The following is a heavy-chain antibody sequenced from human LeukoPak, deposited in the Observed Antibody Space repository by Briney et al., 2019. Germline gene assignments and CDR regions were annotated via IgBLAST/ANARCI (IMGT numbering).Heavy chain of an antibody. Sequence: GGSLRLSCAASGFTFSSYGMHWVRQAPGKGLEWVAFIRYDGSNKYYADSVKGRFTISRDNSKNTLYLQMNSLRAEDTAVYYCARETDYGSGSYDYWGQGTLVTVSS. J-gene: IGHJ4*02. CDR2: IRYDGSNK. D-gene: IGHD3-10*01. V-gene: IGHV3-30*02. CDR1: GFTFSSYG. CDR3: ARETDYGSGSYDY.